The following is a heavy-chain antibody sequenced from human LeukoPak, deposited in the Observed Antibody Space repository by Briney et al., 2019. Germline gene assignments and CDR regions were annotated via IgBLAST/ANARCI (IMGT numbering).Heavy chain of an antibody. J-gene: IGHJ4*02. CDR1: GYTFTGYY. D-gene: IGHD3-16*01. CDR3: ARDGGVASETIDY. Sequence: GASVKVSCKASGYTFTGYYMHWVRQAPGQGLEWMGWINPNSGGTNYAQKFQGRVTMTRDTSISTAYMELSRLRSDDTAVYYCARDGGVASETIDYWGQGTLVTVSS. V-gene: IGHV1-2*02. CDR2: INPNSGGT.